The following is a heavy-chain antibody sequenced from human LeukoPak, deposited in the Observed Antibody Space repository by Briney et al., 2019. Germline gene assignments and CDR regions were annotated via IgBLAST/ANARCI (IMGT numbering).Heavy chain of an antibody. D-gene: IGHD5-18*01. CDR2: ISAYNGNT. V-gene: IGHV1-18*01. CDR3: ARVEDSYATEDFDY. CDR1: GYTFTSYG. Sequence: GASVKVSCKASGYTFTSYGISWVRQAPGQGLEWMGWISAYNGNTNYAQKLQGRVTMTTDTSTSTAYMELRSLRSDDTAVYYCARVEDSYATEDFDYWGQGTLVTVSS. J-gene: IGHJ4*02.